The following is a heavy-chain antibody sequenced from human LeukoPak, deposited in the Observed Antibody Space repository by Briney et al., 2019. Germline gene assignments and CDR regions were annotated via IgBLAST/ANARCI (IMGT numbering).Heavy chain of an antibody. Sequence: QSGGSLRLSCAASGFTFSSYEMNWVRQAPGKGREGVSYISSSGSTIYYADSVKGRFTISRDNAKNSLYLQMNSLRAEDTAVYYCAREGFGELTDYYFDYWGQGTLVTVSS. J-gene: IGHJ4*02. CDR1: GFTFSSYE. V-gene: IGHV3-48*03. D-gene: IGHD3-10*01. CDR3: AREGFGELTDYYFDY. CDR2: ISSSGSTI.